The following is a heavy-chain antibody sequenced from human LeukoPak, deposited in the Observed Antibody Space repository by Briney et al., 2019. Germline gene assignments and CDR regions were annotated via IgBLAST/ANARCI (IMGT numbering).Heavy chain of an antibody. J-gene: IGHJ4*02. V-gene: IGHV3-23*01. Sequence: GGSLRLSCAASGFTFSSYAVSWVRQAPGKGLDWVSSISGSGVATYSADSVKGRFTISRDNAKNTLYLQMNSLRAEDTAVYYCAKDWGYSSSQGYYFDYWGQGTLVTVSS. D-gene: IGHD6-13*01. CDR2: ISGSGVAT. CDR3: AKDWGYSSSQGYYFDY. CDR1: GFTFSSYA.